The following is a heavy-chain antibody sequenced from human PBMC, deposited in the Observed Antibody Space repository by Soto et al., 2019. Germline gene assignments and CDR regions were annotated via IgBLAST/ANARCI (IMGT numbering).Heavy chain of an antibody. D-gene: IGHD3-16*01. CDR2: IRYSEST. J-gene: IGHJ3*01. V-gene: IGHV4-31*03. Sequence: QVQLQQSGPGLVKPSQTLSLTCTVSGDSISSGGYYWTWVRQRPGKGLEWIGYIRYSESTYHNPYFTSRVIVSIATSKNQVYLWLSSVNDADPAVYCRTRGAWGYAFDDWGQGTMVTVSS. CDR1: GDSISSGGYY. CDR3: TRGAWGYAFDD.